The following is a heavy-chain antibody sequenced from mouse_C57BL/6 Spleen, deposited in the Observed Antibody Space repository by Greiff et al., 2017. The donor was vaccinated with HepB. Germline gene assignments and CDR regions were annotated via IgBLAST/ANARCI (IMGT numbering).Heavy chain of an antibody. CDR1: GYAFSSYW. D-gene: IGHD4-1*01. CDR3: AREDWVAWFAY. CDR2: IYPGDGDT. V-gene: IGHV1-80*01. J-gene: IGHJ3*01. Sequence: QVQLQQSGAELVKPGASVKISCKASGYAFSSYWMNWVKQRPGKGLEWIGQIYPGDGDTNYNGKFKGKATLTADKSSSTAYMQRSSLTSEDSSVYFCAREDWVAWFAYWGQGTLVTVSA.